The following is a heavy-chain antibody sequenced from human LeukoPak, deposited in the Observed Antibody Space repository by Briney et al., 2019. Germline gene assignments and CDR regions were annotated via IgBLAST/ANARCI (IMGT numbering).Heavy chain of an antibody. J-gene: IGHJ4*02. CDR3: AREGHYYGSGSPIHFDY. V-gene: IGHV4-59*10. CDR1: GGPLSSFC. CDR2: IYTSGRT. D-gene: IGHD3-10*01. Sequence: SDTLALTRHVFGGPLSSFCWRLVRKAAGTGLEGIGRIYTSGRTNYNPSLKSRVTMSVDTSKNQFSLKLSSVTAADTAVYYCAREGHYYGSGSPIHFDYWGQGTLVTVSS.